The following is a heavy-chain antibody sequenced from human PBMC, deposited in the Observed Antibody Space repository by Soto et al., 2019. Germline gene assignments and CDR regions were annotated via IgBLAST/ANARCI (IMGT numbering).Heavy chain of an antibody. Sequence: QVQLVQSGAEVKKPGASVKVSCKASGYTFSSYDIHWVRQATGQGLEWMGWMNPSSGNTAYAQKFQGRVTMTRTPSMRTAYMELSSLRSEDTAVYYCARYCTTGTPGNNWFDPWGQGTLVTVSS. CDR3: ARYCTTGTPGNNWFDP. D-gene: IGHD1-1*01. V-gene: IGHV1-8*01. CDR1: GYTFSSYD. CDR2: MNPSSGNT. J-gene: IGHJ5*02.